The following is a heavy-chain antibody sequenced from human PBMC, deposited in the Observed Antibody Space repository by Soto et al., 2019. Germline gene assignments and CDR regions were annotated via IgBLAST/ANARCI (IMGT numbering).Heavy chain of an antibody. D-gene: IGHD3-10*01. CDR2: IYYTGST. V-gene: IGHV4-59*01. Sequence: PSATLSLTFTFSGDSISTFYWSWIRQPPGKGLEWIGYIYYTGSTNYNPSLKSRVTMSVDTSKKQFSLKLSSVTAADTAVYYCARQRGNYFDYWGQGTLVTVSS. CDR1: GDSISTFY. CDR3: ARQRGNYFDY. J-gene: IGHJ4*02.